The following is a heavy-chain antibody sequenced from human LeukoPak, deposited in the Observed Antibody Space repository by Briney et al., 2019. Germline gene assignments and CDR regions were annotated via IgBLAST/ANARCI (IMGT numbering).Heavy chain of an antibody. CDR2: ISGGGENT. CDR1: GFTFSNYA. Sequence: PGGSLRLSCAASGFTFSNYAMNWVRQAPGKGLEWVSAISGGGENTYYADSVKGRFTISRDNSKNTLYLQMNSLRAEDTAVYYCAKVDCSGGSCYSFDYWGQGTLVTVSS. V-gene: IGHV3-23*01. J-gene: IGHJ4*02. D-gene: IGHD2-15*01. CDR3: AKVDCSGGSCYSFDY.